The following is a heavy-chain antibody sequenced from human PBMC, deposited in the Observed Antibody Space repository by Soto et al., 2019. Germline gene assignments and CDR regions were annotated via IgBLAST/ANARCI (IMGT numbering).Heavy chain of an antibody. Sequence: SVKVSCKASGGTFSSYAISWVRQAPGQGLEWMGGIIPIFGTANYAQKFQGRVTITADESTSTAYMELSSLRSEDTAVHYCARDISPAVGIAAAVSGDNWFDPWGQGTLVTVSS. J-gene: IGHJ5*02. CDR2: IIPIFGTA. V-gene: IGHV1-69*13. CDR1: GGTFSSYA. CDR3: ARDISPAVGIAAAVSGDNWFDP. D-gene: IGHD6-13*01.